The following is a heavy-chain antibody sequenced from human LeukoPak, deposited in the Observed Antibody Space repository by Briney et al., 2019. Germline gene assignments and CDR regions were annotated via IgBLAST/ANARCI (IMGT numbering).Heavy chain of an antibody. J-gene: IGHJ4*02. D-gene: IGHD6-19*01. Sequence: SVKVSCKASGGTFSSYAISWVRQAPGQGLEWMGRIIPIFGTANYAQKFQGRVTITADKSTSTAYMELSSLRSEDTAVYYCARSKSVAGSFDYWGQGTLVTVSS. V-gene: IGHV1-69*06. CDR3: ARSKSVAGSFDY. CDR1: GGTFSSYA. CDR2: IIPIFGTA.